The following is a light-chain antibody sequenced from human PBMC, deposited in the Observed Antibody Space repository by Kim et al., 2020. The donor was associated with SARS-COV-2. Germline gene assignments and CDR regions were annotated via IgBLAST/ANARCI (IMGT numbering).Light chain of an antibody. CDR2: DAS. J-gene: IGKJ2*01. V-gene: IGKV1D-13*01. CDR1: QDISSA. CDR3: QQFSNYPYT. Sequence: YASVGDRVTITCRASQDISSALAWYQQKTGRPPKLLIYDASRLESGVPSRFSGSGSGTDFSLTISSLQSQDFATYYCQQFSNYPYTFGQGTKLEI.